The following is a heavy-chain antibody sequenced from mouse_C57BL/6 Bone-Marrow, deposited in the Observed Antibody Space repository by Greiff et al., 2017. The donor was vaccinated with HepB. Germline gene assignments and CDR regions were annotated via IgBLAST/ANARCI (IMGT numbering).Heavy chain of an antibody. CDR2: INPNNGGT. CDR3: ARRGGPYYYGSRPAWFAY. V-gene: IGHV1-18*01. Sequence: VQLQQSGPELVKPGASVKIPCKASGYTFTDYNMDWVKQSHGKSLEWIGDINPNNGGTIYNQKFKGKATLTVDKSSSTAYMELRSLTSEDTAVYYCARRGGPYYYGSRPAWFAYWGQGTLVTVSA. CDR1: GYTFTDYN. D-gene: IGHD1-1*01. J-gene: IGHJ3*01.